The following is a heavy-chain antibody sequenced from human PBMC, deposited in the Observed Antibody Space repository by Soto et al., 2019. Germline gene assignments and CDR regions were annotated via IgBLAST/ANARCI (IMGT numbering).Heavy chain of an antibody. CDR1: GFTFNNAW. V-gene: IGHV3-15*06. Sequence: EVQLVESGGGLVKPGGSLRLSCSASGFTFNNAWMTWVRQAPGKGLEWVALIKSKTDGGTTNSAAPVKGRFTISRDDSKNTLYLQMSGLKTEDTGVYYCSTGAVNAYSDYMGFDYWGQGALVTVSS. CDR3: STGAVNAYSDYMGFDY. CDR2: IKSKTDGGTT. D-gene: IGHD4-17*01. J-gene: IGHJ4*02.